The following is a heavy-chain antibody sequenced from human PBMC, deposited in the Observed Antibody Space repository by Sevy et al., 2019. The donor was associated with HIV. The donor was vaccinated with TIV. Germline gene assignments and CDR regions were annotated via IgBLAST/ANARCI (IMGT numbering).Heavy chain of an antibody. V-gene: IGHV4-38-2*01. Sequence: SETLSLTCAVSGYSISSGYYWGWIRQPPGKGLEWIGDIYHSGTTYYNPSLKSRVIISVDTSKNQFSLKLSSVTAADTAVYDCARRNMDYNSSRYWAFDSWGQGTLVTVSS. CDR2: IYHSGTT. CDR1: GYSISSGYY. J-gene: IGHJ4*02. D-gene: IGHD3-22*01. CDR3: ARRNMDYNSSRYWAFDS.